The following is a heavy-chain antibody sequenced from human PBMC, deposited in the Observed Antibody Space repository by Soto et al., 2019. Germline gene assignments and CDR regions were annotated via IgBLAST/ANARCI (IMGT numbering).Heavy chain of an antibody. V-gene: IGHV3-43*01. J-gene: IGHJ6*02. CDR2: ISWDGGST. Sequence: GGSLRLSCAASGFTFDDYTMHWVRQAPGKGLEWVSLISWDGGSTYYADSVKGRFTISRDNSKNSLYLQMNSLRTEDTALYYCAKDIKNPDYDFWSGYDYGMDVWGQGTTVTVSS. D-gene: IGHD3-3*01. CDR3: AKDIKNPDYDFWSGYDYGMDV. CDR1: GFTFDDYT.